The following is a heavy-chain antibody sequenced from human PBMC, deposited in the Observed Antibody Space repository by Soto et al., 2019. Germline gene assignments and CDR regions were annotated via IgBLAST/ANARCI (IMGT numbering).Heavy chain of an antibody. D-gene: IGHD2-15*01. J-gene: IGHJ4*02. CDR1: GFTLNSYG. Sequence: XGSLRLSCVGSGFTLNSYGVHWVRQAPGKGLEWVALIWYDGLRQTYADSVRGRFTISRDSSTNTIYLQMSSLRAEDTANYFCVRESTPPFFDSWGQGTPVTVSS. CDR3: VRESTPPFFDS. V-gene: IGHV3-33*01. CDR2: IWYDGLRQ.